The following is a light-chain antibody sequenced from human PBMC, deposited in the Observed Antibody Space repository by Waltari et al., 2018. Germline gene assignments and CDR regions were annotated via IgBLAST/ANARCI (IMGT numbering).Light chain of an antibody. V-gene: IGLV2-14*01. Sequence: QSALTQPASVSGSPGQSVTIVCAGTSTDVGGYNSVSWYQEHPVQSPRVIIFDVSDRPSGVSDRFSGSKSGNTASLTISGLQAEDEADYYCSSQSSNDVVLFGGGTKLTVL. CDR2: DVS. CDR1: STDVGGYNS. CDR3: SSQSSNDVVL. J-gene: IGLJ2*01.